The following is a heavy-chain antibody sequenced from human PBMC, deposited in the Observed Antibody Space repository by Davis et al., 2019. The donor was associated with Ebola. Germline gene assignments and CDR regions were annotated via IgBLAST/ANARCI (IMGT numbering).Heavy chain of an antibody. CDR2: INSDGSST. D-gene: IGHD3-10*01. J-gene: IGHJ6*02. Sequence: GESLKISCAASGFTFSSYSMNWVRQAPGKGLVWVSRINSDGSSTSYADSVKGRFTISRDNAKNSLYLQMNSLRAEDTAVYYCVGGSGSYYSYGMDVWGQGTTVTVSS. V-gene: IGHV3-74*01. CDR3: VGGSGSYYSYGMDV. CDR1: GFTFSSYS.